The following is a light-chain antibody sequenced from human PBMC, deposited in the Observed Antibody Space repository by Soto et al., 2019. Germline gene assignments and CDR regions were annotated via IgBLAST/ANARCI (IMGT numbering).Light chain of an antibody. CDR1: QSVSSSF. J-gene: IGKJ1*01. CDR2: ATS. CDR3: HQFDSSLT. V-gene: IGKV3-20*01. Sequence: EILLTQSPATLSLSPGEGATLSCRASQSVSSSFLAWYQQQPGQAPRLLIYATSRRAPGIPDRFGGSGSGTDFTLTISRLEPEDFAVYYCHQFDSSLTFGQGTKVEIK.